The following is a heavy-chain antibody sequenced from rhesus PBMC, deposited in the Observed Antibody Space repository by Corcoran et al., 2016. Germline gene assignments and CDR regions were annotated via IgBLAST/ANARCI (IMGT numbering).Heavy chain of an antibody. CDR1: GGPLSSNY. V-gene: IGHV4-160*01. CDR2: IYGSGGRT. Sequence: QVQLQESGPGLVKPSETLSLTCAVSGGPLSSNYWSWTAHPPGKGLEVSGRIYGSGGRTDYNPSLKSRVTISTDTSKNQFSLKLSSVTAADTAVYYCARMGGSYYGYFEFWGQGVLVTVSS. CDR3: ARMGGSYYGYFEF. D-gene: IGHD3-16*01. J-gene: IGHJ1*01.